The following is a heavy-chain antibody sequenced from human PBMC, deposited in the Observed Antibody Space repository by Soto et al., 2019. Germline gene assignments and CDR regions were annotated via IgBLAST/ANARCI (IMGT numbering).Heavy chain of an antibody. Sequence: GESLKISCKGSGYSFTSYWIGWVRQMPGKGLEWMGIIYPGDSDTRYSPSFQGQVTISADKPISTAYLQWSSLKASDTAMYYCAGGGVRGVITRTRAYSGMDVWGQGTTVTVSS. J-gene: IGHJ6*02. CDR1: GYSFTSYW. V-gene: IGHV5-51*04. D-gene: IGHD3-10*01. CDR3: AGGGVRGVITRTRAYSGMDV. CDR2: IYPGDSDT.